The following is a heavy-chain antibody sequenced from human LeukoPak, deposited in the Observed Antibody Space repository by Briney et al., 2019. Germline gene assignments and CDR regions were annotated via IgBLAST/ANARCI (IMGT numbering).Heavy chain of an antibody. CDR1: GYTFTSYD. Sequence: ASVKVSCKASGYTFTSYDINWVRQATGRGLEWMGWMNPNSGNTGYAQKFQGRVTMTRNTSISTAYMELSSLRSEDTAVCYCARGGRFGGVSPDFDYWGQGTLVTVSS. CDR2: MNPNSGNT. J-gene: IGHJ4*02. V-gene: IGHV1-8*01. CDR3: ARGGRFGGVSPDFDY. D-gene: IGHD3-16*01.